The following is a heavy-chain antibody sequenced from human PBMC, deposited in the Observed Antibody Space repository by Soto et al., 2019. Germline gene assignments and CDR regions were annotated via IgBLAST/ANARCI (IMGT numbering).Heavy chain of an antibody. V-gene: IGHV4-4*02. J-gene: IGHJ5*02. CDR2: IYHTGTT. CDR3: ATLPPRIVVVMTDLPT. D-gene: IGHD2-15*01. Sequence: QLRESGPGLVKPSGTLSLTCFVSGASISSTYWWSWVRQTPGKRLEWIGQIYHTGTTSYNPTLKKRVTISLDKSNTQFSLRLTSMTAADTAVYYCATLPPRIVVVMTDLPTWGQGTLVTVSS. CDR1: GASISSTYW.